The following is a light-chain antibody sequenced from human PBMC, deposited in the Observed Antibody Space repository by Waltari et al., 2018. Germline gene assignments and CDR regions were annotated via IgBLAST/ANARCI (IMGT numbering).Light chain of an antibody. CDR2: FDT. CDR3: QVWDSTSAHQYV. J-gene: IGLJ1*01. V-gene: IGLV3-21*04. CDR1: HIGSRS. Sequence: SYVLTQPPSVSVAPGKTARITCGGNHIGSRSVHWYQQKPGQAPVRVIYFDTDRPAGIPERFSGSNSGNTATLTISRVEAGDEADYYCQVWDSTSAHQYVFGTGTKVTVL.